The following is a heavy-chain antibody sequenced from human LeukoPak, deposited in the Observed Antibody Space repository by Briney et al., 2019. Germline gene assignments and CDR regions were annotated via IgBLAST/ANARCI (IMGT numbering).Heavy chain of an antibody. CDR3: ARGPGDYVWGSYRPFDY. V-gene: IGHV1-2*02. CDR1: GYTFTGYY. CDR2: INPNSGGT. J-gene: IGHJ4*02. D-gene: IGHD3-16*02. Sequence: GASVKVSCKASGYTFTGYYMHWVRQAPGQGLEWMGWINPNSGGTNYAQKFQGRVTMTSDTSISTAYMELSRLRSGDTAVYYCARGPGDYVWGSYRPFDYWGEGTLVTVSS.